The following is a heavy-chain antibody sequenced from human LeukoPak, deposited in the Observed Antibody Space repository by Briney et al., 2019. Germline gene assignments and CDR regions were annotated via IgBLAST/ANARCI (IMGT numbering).Heavy chain of an antibody. CDR1: GGTFSSYA. V-gene: IGHV1-69*13. J-gene: IGHJ4*02. D-gene: IGHD2-21*02. CDR3: ARGGDWSQYYFDY. Sequence: SVNVSCTASGGTFSSYAISWVRQAPGQGLEWMGGIIPIFGTANYAQKFQGRVTITADESTSTAYMELSSLRSEDTAVYYCARGGDWSQYYFDYWGQGTLVTVSS. CDR2: IIPIFGTA.